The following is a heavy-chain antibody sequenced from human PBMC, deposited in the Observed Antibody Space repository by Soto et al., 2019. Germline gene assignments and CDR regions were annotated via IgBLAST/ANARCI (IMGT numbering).Heavy chain of an antibody. J-gene: IGHJ6*02. V-gene: IGHV1-69*13. D-gene: IGHD2-15*01. CDR3: ARGYCGCGNCYSGMDV. Sequence: ASVKVSWKASGGTFGTHAIIWVRQAPGHGLDWMGGIIPISGTTYYTQKFQGRVTITADEPTSTAFMELSSLKSEDTGVFYCARGYCGCGNCYSGMDVWGQGTMVTVSS. CDR1: GGTFGTHA. CDR2: IIPISGTT.